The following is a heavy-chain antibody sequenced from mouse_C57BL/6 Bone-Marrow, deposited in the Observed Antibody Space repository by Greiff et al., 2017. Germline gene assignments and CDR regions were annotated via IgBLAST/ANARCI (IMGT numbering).Heavy chain of an antibody. CDR3: ASDMGNPWFAY. CDR2: IWGVGST. J-gene: IGHJ3*01. V-gene: IGHV2-6*01. D-gene: IGHD2-1*01. CDR1: GFSLTSYG. Sequence: VQGVESGPGLVAPSQSLSITCTVSGFSLTSYGVDWVRQSPGKGLEWLGVIWGVGSTNYNSALKSRLSISKDNSKSQVFLKMNSLQTDDTAMYYCASDMGNPWFAYWGQGTLVTVSA.